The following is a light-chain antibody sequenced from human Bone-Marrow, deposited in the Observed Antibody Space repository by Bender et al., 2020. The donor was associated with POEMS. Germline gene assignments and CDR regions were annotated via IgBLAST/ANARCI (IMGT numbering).Light chain of an antibody. J-gene: IGLJ3*02. CDR2: INN. Sequence: QSVLTQPPSASGTPGQRVTISCSGSSSNIGTNPVNWYQQLPGTAPKLLIYINNQRPSGVPDRFSGSKSGNTASLTVSGLQAEDEADYYCCSYAAINTWVFGGGTKLTVV. V-gene: IGLV1-44*01. CDR1: SSNIGTNP. CDR3: CSYAAINTWV.